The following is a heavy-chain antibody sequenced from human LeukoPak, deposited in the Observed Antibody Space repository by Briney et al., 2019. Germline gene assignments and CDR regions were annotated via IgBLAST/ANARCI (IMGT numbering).Heavy chain of an antibody. CDR1: GGSISSYY. CDR2: IYYSGST. CDR3: ARGDVWFDP. J-gene: IGHJ5*02. V-gene: IGHV4-59*01. Sequence: KPSATLSLTCTVSGGSISSYYWSWLRQPPGKGLEWIGYIYYSGSTNYTPSLKSRVTISVDTPKNQFSLKLSSVTAADTAVYYCARGDVWFDPWGQGTLVTVSS.